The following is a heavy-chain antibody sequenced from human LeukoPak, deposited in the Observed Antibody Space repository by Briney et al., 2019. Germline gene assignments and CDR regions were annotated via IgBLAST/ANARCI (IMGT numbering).Heavy chain of an antibody. CDR2: IYTSGST. D-gene: IGHD2-8*01. CDR3: ARGYTNGVNQEVWLDP. J-gene: IGHJ5*02. V-gene: IGHV4-4*09. CDR1: GGSISSYY. Sequence: SETLSLTCTVSGGSISSYYWSWIRQPPGKGLEWIGYIYTSGSTNYNPSLKSRVTISVDTSKNQFSLKLISVTAADTAMYYCARGYTNGVNQEVWLDPWGQGTLVTVSS.